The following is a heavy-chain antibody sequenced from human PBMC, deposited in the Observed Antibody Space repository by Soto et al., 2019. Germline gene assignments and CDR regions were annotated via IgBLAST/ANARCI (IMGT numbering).Heavy chain of an antibody. Sequence: EEQLLESGGDLVQPGGSLRLSCAASGFTFSSYAMGWVRQAPGTGLEWVSAIDGSGGDISLADSVKGRFTISRDNSKSTLCYHMNRLRVEDTGRYYGAKEVVAAAYVETSPFDLWGQGTLVSVCS. V-gene: IGHV3-23*01. D-gene: IGHD3-22*01. CDR2: IDGSGGDI. J-gene: IGHJ4*02. CDR3: AKEVVAAAYVETSPFDL. CDR1: GFTFSSYA.